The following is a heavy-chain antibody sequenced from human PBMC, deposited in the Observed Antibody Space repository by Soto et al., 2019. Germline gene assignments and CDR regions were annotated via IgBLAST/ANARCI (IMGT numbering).Heavy chain of an antibody. Sequence: QVQLVQSGAEMQKPGSSVKVSCQSSGGTFNTYAMNWVRQAPGQGPEWMGDISPMFGAANYAPKFQGRVTITADESTGPSYMQLSSLPSEDTALYFCTREVQIHTPAFVYWGQGTLVTVSS. CDR3: TREVQIHTPAFVY. J-gene: IGHJ4*02. CDR1: GGTFNTYA. CDR2: ISPMFGAA. V-gene: IGHV1-69*19.